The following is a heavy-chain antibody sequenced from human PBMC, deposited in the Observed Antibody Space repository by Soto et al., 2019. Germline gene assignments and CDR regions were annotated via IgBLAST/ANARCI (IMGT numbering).Heavy chain of an antibody. CDR2: IYWDDDK. J-gene: IGHJ4*02. V-gene: IGHV2-5*02. CDR1: GFSLTTSPMG. Sequence: QITLKESGPTLEKPTQTLTLTCTFSGFSLTTSPMGVGWIRQPPGKALEWLVVIYWDDDKRYSPSLKSRLTITKDTSKNEVVRTMTNMDPLDTATYYCAHRLSGYNLEGGYFDYRGQGALVTVSS. D-gene: IGHD1-1*01. CDR3: AHRLSGYNLEGGYFDY.